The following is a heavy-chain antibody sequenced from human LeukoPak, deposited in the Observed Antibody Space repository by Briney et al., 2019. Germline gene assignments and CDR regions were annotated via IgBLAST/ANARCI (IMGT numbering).Heavy chain of an antibody. CDR2: INPSGGST. CDR1: GYTFTSYY. V-gene: IGHV1-46*01. D-gene: IGHD6-19*01. J-gene: IGHJ4*02. Sequence: ASVKVSCKASGYTFTSYYMHWVRQAPGQGLEWMGIINPSGGSTSYAQKFQGRVTMTRDTSTSTVYMELSSLRSEDTAVYYCATKLAVAGSFDYWGQGTLVTVSS. CDR3: ATKLAVAGSFDY.